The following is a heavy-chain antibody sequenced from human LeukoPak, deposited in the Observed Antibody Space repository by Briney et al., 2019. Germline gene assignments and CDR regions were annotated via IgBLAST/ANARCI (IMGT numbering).Heavy chain of an antibody. CDR1: GFTFSSYG. J-gene: IGHJ5*02. CDR3: AKDPQVGYYGSGSYPPWFDP. Sequence: GGSLRLSCAASGFTFSSYGMHWVRQAPGTGLEWVAVISYDGSNKYYADSVKGRFTISRDNSKNTLYLQMNSLRAEDTAVYYCAKDPQVGYYGSGSYPPWFDPWGQGTLVTVSS. CDR2: ISYDGSNK. D-gene: IGHD3-10*01. V-gene: IGHV3-30*18.